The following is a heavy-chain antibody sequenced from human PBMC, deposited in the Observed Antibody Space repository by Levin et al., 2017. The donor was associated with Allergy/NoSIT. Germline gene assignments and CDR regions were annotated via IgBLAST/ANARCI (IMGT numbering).Heavy chain of an antibody. D-gene: IGHD3-10*01. V-gene: IGHV4-34*01. CDR3: ARGGVLLWFGESRPDYYMDV. CDR2: INHSGST. CDR1: GGSFSGYY. Sequence: PGGSLRLSCAVYGGSFSGYYWSWIRQPPGKGLEWIGEINHSGSTNYNPSLKSRVTISVDTSKNQFSLKLSSVTAADTAVYYCARGGVLLWFGESRPDYYMDVWGKGTTVTVSS. J-gene: IGHJ6*03.